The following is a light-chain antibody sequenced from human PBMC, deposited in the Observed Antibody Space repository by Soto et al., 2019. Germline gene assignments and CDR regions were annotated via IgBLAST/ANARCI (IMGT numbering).Light chain of an antibody. CDR2: DDD. J-gene: IGLJ1*01. V-gene: IGLV1-51*01. Sequence: QSVLTQPPSVSAAPEQKVTISCSGSSSNIGGNSVSWYQQLPGTAPKLLIYDDDKRPSGIPDRFSGSKSGTSATLGITGFRTGDEADYYCGSWDSSLSAYVFGTGTKVTVL. CDR1: SSNIGGNS. CDR3: GSWDSSLSAYV.